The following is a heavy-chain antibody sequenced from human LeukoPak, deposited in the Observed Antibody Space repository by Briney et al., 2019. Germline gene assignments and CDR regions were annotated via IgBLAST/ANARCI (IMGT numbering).Heavy chain of an antibody. V-gene: IGHV3-30-3*01. D-gene: IGHD2-15*01. CDR3: AKDRGGSPQVVVAATGYFDY. J-gene: IGHJ4*02. Sequence: PGGSLRLSCAASGFTFSSYAMHWVRQAPGKGLEWVAVISYDGSNKYYADSVKGRFTISRDNSKNTLYLQMNSLRAEDTAVYYCAKDRGGSPQVVVAATGYFDYWGQGTLVTVSS. CDR1: GFTFSSYA. CDR2: ISYDGSNK.